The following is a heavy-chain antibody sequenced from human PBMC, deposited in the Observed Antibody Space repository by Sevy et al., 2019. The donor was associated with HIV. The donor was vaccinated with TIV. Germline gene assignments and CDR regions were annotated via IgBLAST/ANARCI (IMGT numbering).Heavy chain of an antibody. Sequence: SESLSLTCTVSGGSITSLYWNWIRQPPGKGLEWIGNIYYNGHINYNPSVKSRVTLSLDTSKNQFSLRLSSVTAADTAMYYCAGGNAWGRGYSWGQGTLVTVSS. V-gene: IGHV4-59*08. CDR1: GGSITSLY. D-gene: IGHD1-26*01. CDR3: AGGNAWGRGYS. J-gene: IGHJ4*02. CDR2: IYYNGHI.